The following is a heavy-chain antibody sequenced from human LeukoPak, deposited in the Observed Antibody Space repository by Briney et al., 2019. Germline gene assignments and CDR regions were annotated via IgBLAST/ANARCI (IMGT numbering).Heavy chain of an antibody. V-gene: IGHV3-74*01. D-gene: IGHD6-19*01. CDR2: INSDGSST. Sequence: GGSLRLSCAASGFTFSSYWMHWVRQAPGKGLVWVSRINSDGSSTSYADSVKGRFTISRDNAKNTLYLQMNSLRAEDTAVYYCARDVSQSSRWYYYGMDVWGQGTTVTVSS. J-gene: IGHJ6*02. CDR1: GFTFSSYW. CDR3: ARDVSQSSRWYYYGMDV.